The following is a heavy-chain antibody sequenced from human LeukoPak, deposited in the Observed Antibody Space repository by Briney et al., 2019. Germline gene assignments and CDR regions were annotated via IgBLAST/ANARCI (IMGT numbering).Heavy chain of an antibody. CDR1: GFTFTHYY. CDR3: ARDSVDCRGCAFDL. CDR2: INQAGSER. Sequence: PGGSLRLSCAASGFTFTHYYMSWVRQTPGRGLEWVANINQAGSERHYVDSVKGRFTISRDNAEKSLYLQMNSLRGEDTALYYCARDSVDCRGCAFDLWGQGTMVTVSS. V-gene: IGHV3-7*01. J-gene: IGHJ3*01. D-gene: IGHD3-10*01.